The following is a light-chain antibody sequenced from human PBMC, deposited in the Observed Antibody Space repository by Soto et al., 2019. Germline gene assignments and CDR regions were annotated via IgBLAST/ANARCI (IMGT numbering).Light chain of an antibody. V-gene: IGLV1-36*01. J-gene: IGLJ7*01. Sequence: QSVLTQPPSVSEAPGQRVTISCSGSSSNIGNNAVNWYQQLPGKAPKLLIYYDDLLPSGVSDRFSGSKSGTSASLAISGLQSEDESDYYCAAWDDSLNGAVFGGGTQLTVL. CDR3: AAWDDSLNGAV. CDR1: SSNIGNNA. CDR2: YDD.